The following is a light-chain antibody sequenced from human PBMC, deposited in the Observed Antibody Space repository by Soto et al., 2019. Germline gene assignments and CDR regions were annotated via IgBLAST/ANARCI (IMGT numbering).Light chain of an antibody. V-gene: IGKV1-5*01. J-gene: IGKJ2*01. CDR2: DAS. CDR1: QRMSSW. CDR3: QQYTSYSQHT. Sequence: DIQMTQSPSTLSASVGDRGRITCRARQRMSSWLAWYQQKPGKATKLRIYDASSLQSGVPSRFSGSGSGTEFTLTSSSLQPDYFATCYYQQYTSYSQHTLRQGTKLEIK.